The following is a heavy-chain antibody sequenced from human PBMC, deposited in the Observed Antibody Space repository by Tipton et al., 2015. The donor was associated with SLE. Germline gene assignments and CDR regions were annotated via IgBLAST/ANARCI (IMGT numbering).Heavy chain of an antibody. D-gene: IGHD5-18*01. CDR2: IYYSGNT. Sequence: TLSLTCTVSGGSIGTYYWSWIRQPPGKGLEWIGYIYYSGNTNYNSSLKSRVTISVDASKNQFYLKMNSVSAADTAVYYCARGDVDTSMLVAFDIWGQGTMVTVSS. CDR3: ARGDVDTSMLVAFDI. CDR1: GGSIGTYY. V-gene: IGHV4-59*01. J-gene: IGHJ3*02.